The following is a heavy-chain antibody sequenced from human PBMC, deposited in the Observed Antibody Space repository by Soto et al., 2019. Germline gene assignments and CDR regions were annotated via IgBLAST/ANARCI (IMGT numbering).Heavy chain of an antibody. Sequence: QVQLVESGGGMVQPGTSLRLSCAASGFTFNSLSLHWVRQRPDKGLEWVAVISHDGRVTFYADFVKGRFIVSRDKSKNTIYLQVNSLRAEDTAVYYCAREPYGDSQYFDYWGQGTLVTVSS. CDR1: GFTFNSLS. CDR2: ISHDGRVT. V-gene: IGHV3-30*04. CDR3: AREPYGDSQYFDY. D-gene: IGHD2-21*02. J-gene: IGHJ4*02.